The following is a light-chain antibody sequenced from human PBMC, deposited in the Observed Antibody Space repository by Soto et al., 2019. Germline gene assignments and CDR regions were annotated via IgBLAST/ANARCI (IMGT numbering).Light chain of an antibody. CDR2: EVT. V-gene: IGLV2-8*01. CDR3: SSYRDYNKFV. J-gene: IGLJ3*02. Sequence: QSALTQPPSASGSPGQSVTISCTGSSSDVGGYNYVSWYQQHPGKAPKLMIYEVTKRPSGVPDRFSASKSGNTASLTVSGLQAADEADYYCSSYRDYNKFVFGEGTKLTVL. CDR1: SSDVGGYNY.